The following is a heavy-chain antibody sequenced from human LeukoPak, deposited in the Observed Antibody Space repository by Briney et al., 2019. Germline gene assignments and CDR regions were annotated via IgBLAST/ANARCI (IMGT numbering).Heavy chain of an antibody. CDR2: ISYDGSNK. Sequence: PGGSLRLSCAASGFTFSSYAMHWVRQAPGKGLEWVAVISYDGSNKYYADSVKGRFTISRDNSKNSLYLQMNSLRAEDTAVYYCARDYCSSTSCYFGAFDIWGQGTMVTVSS. D-gene: IGHD2-2*01. J-gene: IGHJ3*02. V-gene: IGHV3-30-3*01. CDR1: GFTFSSYA. CDR3: ARDYCSSTSCYFGAFDI.